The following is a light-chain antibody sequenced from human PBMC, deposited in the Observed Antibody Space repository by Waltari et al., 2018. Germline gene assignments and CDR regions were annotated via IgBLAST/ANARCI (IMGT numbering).Light chain of an antibody. Sequence: DIVMTQSPDSLAVSLGERATIHCKSSQSVLYSSNNKNYLAWYQQKVGQPPNLLIYWASTRESGVPDRFSGSGSGTDFTLTISSLQAEDVAVYYCQQYHSPPFTFGPGTKVDIK. CDR3: QQYHSPPFT. V-gene: IGKV4-1*01. J-gene: IGKJ3*01. CDR1: QSVLYSSNNKNY. CDR2: WAS.